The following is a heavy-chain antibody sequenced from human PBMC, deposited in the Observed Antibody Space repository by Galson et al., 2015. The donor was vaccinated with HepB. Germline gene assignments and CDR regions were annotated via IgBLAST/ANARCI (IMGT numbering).Heavy chain of an antibody. CDR2: ISSSSTTI. J-gene: IGHJ4*02. CDR1: TFIFSTYS. CDR3: ASSGVTMVRGDIDY. Sequence: SLRLSCAASTFIFSTYSMNWVRQAPGKGLEWVSYISSSSTTIYYADSVKGRFTISRDNSKNTLYLQMNSLRAEDTAVYYCASSGVTMVRGDIDYWGQGTLVTVSS. V-gene: IGHV3-48*01. D-gene: IGHD3-10*01.